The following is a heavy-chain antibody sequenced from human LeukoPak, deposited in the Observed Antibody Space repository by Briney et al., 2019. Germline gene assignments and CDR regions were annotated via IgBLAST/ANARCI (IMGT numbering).Heavy chain of an antibody. V-gene: IGHV1-69*01. CDR2: IIPIFGTA. J-gene: IGHJ4*02. D-gene: IGHD6-19*01. CDR1: GGTFISYA. CDR3: ARDEVAVAGVLDY. Sequence: SVKVSCKASGGTFISYAISWVRQAPGQGLEWMGGIIPIFGTANYAQKFQGRVTITADESTSTAYMELSSLRSEDTAVYYCARDEVAVAGVLDYWGQGTLVTVSS.